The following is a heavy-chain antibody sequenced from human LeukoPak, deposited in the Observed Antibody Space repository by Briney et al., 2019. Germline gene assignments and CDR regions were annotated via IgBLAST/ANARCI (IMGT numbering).Heavy chain of an antibody. D-gene: IGHD3-3*01. V-gene: IGHV3-7*01. CDR2: IKQDGSEK. CDR3: ARSLAVLRFLEWLPFDY. CDR1: GFTFSSYW. J-gene: IGHJ4*02. Sequence: GGSLRLSCAASGFTFSSYWMSWVRQAPGKGLEWVANIKQDGSEKYYVDSVKGRFTISRDNAKNPLYLQMNSLRAEDTAVYYCARSLAVLRFLEWLPFDYWGQGTLVTVSS.